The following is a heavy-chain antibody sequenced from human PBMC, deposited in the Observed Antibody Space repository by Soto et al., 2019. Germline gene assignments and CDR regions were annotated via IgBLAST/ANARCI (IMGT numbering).Heavy chain of an antibody. V-gene: IGHV4-4*07. CDR2: IYASGIT. CDR1: GGSMSIYY. CDR3: ARNPYYYDSSGYYVGAFDI. Sequence: SETLSLTCTVSGGSMSIYYWSLIRQPAGKGLEWIGRIYASGITNYKPSLKSRVTMSVDTSKNQFSLKLTSVTAADKAVYYCARNPYYYDSSGYYVGAFDIWGQGTMVTVS. D-gene: IGHD3-22*01. J-gene: IGHJ3*02.